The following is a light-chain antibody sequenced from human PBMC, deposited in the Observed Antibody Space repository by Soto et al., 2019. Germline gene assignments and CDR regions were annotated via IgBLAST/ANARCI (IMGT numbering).Light chain of an antibody. CDR3: CSYARGSTLV. J-gene: IGLJ3*02. CDR1: SSDVGSYNL. V-gene: IGLV2-23*01. CDR2: EDS. Sequence: QSVLTQPASVSGSPGQSITISCTGTSSDVGSYNLFSWYQQHPGKAPKLMIYEDSKRPSGVSNRFFGSKSGNTASLTISGLQAEDEADYFCCSYARGSTLVFGGGTKLTVL.